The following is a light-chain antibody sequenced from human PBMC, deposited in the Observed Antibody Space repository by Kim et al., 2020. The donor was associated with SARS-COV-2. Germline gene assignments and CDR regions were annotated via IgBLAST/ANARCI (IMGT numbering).Light chain of an antibody. CDR3: QQYNNWPGT. V-gene: IGKV3-15*01. CDR2: DAS. Sequence: EIVMTQSPGTLSVSPGERATLSCRASQSVSSNLAWYQQKPGQAPRPLIHDASTRATGIPARFSGSGSGTEFTLTISSLQSEDFAVYYCQQYNNWPGTFGQGTKVDIK. J-gene: IGKJ1*01. CDR1: QSVSSN.